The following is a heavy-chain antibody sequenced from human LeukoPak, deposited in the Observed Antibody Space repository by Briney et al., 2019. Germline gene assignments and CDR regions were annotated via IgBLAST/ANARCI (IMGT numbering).Heavy chain of an antibody. J-gene: IGHJ4*02. V-gene: IGHV3-7*01. CDR1: GFTFSDSW. CDR3: ATYTHWVAGDV. CDR2: VNPDGSEK. Sequence: PGVSLRLSCAASGFTFSDSWMSWVRQAPGKGLEWVANVNPDGSEKDYVDSVKGRFTISRDNAGNSLFLQMSSLRAEDTAVYYCATYTHWVAGDVWGQGTLVTVSS. D-gene: IGHD3-16*01.